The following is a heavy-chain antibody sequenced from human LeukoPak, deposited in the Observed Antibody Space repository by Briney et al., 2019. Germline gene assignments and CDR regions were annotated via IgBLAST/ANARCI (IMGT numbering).Heavy chain of an antibody. Sequence: GGSLRLSCAASGFTFSDYYMSWIRQAPGKGLEWVSYISRSSSYTNYADSVKGRFTISRDNAKNSLYLQMNSLRAEDTAVYYCARSLSERHSDAFDIWGQGTMVTVSS. CDR3: ARSLSERHSDAFDI. CDR2: ISRSSSYT. D-gene: IGHD1-1*01. V-gene: IGHV3-11*06. CDR1: GFTFSDYY. J-gene: IGHJ3*02.